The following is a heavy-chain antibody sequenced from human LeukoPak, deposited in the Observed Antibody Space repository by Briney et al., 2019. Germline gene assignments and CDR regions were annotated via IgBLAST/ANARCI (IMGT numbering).Heavy chain of an antibody. CDR1: GFSLSTSGVG. D-gene: IGHD3-22*01. V-gene: IGHV2-5*01. CDR2: IYWNDDK. Sequence: SGPTLVNPTQTLTLTCTFSGFSLSTSGVGVGWIRQPPGKALEWLALIYWNDDKRYSPSLKSRLTITKDTSKNQVVLTMTNMDPVDTATYYCAHKTYYYDSSSYRWYFDLWGRGTLVTVSS. CDR3: AHKTYYYDSSSYRWYFDL. J-gene: IGHJ2*01.